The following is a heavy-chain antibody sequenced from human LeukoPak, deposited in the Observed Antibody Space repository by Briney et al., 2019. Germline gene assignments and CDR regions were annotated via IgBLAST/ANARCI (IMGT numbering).Heavy chain of an antibody. J-gene: IGHJ3*02. CDR1: GFTFSSYG. CDR3: AKGITSNDAFDI. CDR2: IRYDGSNK. Sequence: AGGSLRLSCAASGFTFSSYGMHWVRQAPGKGLEWVAFIRYDGSNKYYADSVKGRFTISRDNSKNTLYLQMNSLRADDTAAYYCAKGITSNDAFDIWGQGTMVTVSS. D-gene: IGHD3-10*01. V-gene: IGHV3-30*02.